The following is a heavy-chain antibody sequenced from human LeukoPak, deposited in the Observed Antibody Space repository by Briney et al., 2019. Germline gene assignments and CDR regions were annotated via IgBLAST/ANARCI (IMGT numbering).Heavy chain of an antibody. CDR1: SGSIRSSSYY. D-gene: IGHD3-22*01. CDR2: IYYSEST. J-gene: IGHJ3*02. CDR3: ARPYYDSSGYYHDAFDI. Sequence: PSETLSLTCTVSSGSIRSSSYYWGWIRQPPGKGLEWIGNIYYSESTYYNPSLKSRVTISLDTSKNQFSLKLSSVTAADTAVYYCARPYYDSSGYYHDAFDIWGQGTMVTVSS. V-gene: IGHV4-39*07.